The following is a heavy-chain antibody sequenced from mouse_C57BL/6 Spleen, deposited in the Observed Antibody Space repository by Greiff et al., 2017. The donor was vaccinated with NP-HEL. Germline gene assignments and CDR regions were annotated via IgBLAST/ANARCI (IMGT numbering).Heavy chain of an antibody. J-gene: IGHJ1*03. D-gene: IGHD1-1*01. Sequence: VQLQQSGAELARPGASVKLSCKASGYTFTSYGISWVKQRTGQGLEWIGEIYPRSGNTYYNEKFKGKATLTADKSSSTAYMELRSLTSEDSAVYFCARDYGSSNGGYFDVWGTGTTVTVSS. V-gene: IGHV1-81*01. CDR2: IYPRSGNT. CDR3: ARDYGSSNGGYFDV. CDR1: GYTFTSYG.